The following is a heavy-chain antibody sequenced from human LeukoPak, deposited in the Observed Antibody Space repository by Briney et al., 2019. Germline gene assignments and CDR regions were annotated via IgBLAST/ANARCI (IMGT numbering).Heavy chain of an antibody. V-gene: IGHV5-51*01. CDR1: GYSFTSYW. D-gene: IGHD1-14*01. Sequence: GESLKISCKGSGYSFTSYWVAWVRQMRGKGLEWVGIIYPRDSDTRYSPSFQGQVTISADKSINTAYLQWSGLKASDTAVYYCARHVTTASAARGFDIWGQGTMVTVSS. CDR2: IYPRDSDT. J-gene: IGHJ3*02. CDR3: ARHVTTASAARGFDI.